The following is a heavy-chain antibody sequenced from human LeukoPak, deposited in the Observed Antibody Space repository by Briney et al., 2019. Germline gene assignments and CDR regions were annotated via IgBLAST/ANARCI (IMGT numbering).Heavy chain of an antibody. CDR2: TSYNGNT. Sequence: ASVKVSCKASGYTFSNYGISWVRQAPGLGLEWMGWTSYNGNTNYAQKFQGRVTMTTDTSTTTAYMELRSLESDDTAVYYCARHSGSGWQALGYWGQGTLVTVSS. CDR1: GYTFSNYG. J-gene: IGHJ4*02. CDR3: ARHSGSGWQALGY. D-gene: IGHD6-19*01. V-gene: IGHV1-18*04.